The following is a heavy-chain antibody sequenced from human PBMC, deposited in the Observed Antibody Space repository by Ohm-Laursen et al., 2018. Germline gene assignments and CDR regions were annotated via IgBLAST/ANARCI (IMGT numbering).Heavy chain of an antibody. V-gene: IGHV3-11*01. J-gene: IGHJ4*02. CDR2: ISATGNTR. CDR1: GFNFSEFY. CDR3: AREMRGMYHERSGNCMSPGPDY. Sequence: SLRLSCAASGFNFSEFYMSWNRQAPGKGLEWISYISATGNTRYYEDSLKGRITIFRDNAKKLLYLQMHSLRAEDTAVYYCAREMRGMYHERSGNCMSPGPDYWGQGTLVTVSS. D-gene: IGHD3-22*01.